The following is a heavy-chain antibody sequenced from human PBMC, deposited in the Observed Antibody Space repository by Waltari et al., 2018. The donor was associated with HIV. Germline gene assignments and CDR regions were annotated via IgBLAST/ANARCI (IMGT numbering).Heavy chain of an antibody. D-gene: IGHD7-27*01. CDR3: ARDINGGWGY. J-gene: IGHJ4*02. CDR1: GFTFSNYT. V-gene: IGHV3-48*01. Sequence: EVQLVESGGGWVQPGGSLRISCAASGFTFSNYTMNWVRQDPGKGLEWVSYISRSSSSIFYADSVKGRFTISRDNAKNSLYLQMNSLRVEDTAVYYCARDINGGWGYWGQGTLVTVAS. CDR2: ISRSSSSI.